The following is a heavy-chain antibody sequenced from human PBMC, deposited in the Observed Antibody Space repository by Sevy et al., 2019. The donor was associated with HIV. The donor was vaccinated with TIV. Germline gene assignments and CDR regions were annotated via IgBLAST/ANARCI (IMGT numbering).Heavy chain of an antibody. CDR2: FSFGCGRI. J-gene: IGHJ4*02. V-gene: IGHV3-23*01. CDR1: GFTFAKYS. CDR3: AREGCTKPHDY. D-gene: IGHD2-8*01. Sequence: GGSLRLSCAASGFTFAKYSMSWVRQAPGKGLEWVSTFSFGCGRINYADSVKGRFTISRDDSRNTFYLQMNSLRAEDTAIYYCAREGCTKPHDYWGQGTVVTVSS.